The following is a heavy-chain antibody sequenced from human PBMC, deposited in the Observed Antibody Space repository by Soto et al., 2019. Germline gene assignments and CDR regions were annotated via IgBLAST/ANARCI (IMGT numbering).Heavy chain of an antibody. CDR1: GGSISSISYY. CDR2: IYYSGST. V-gene: IGHV4-39*01. Sequence: SETLSLTCTVSGGSISSISYYWGWIRQPPGKGLEWIGSIYYSGSTYYNPSLKSRVTISVDTSKNQFSLKLSSVTAADTAVYYCARHGLVEQQPLDNWFDPWGQGTLVTVYS. J-gene: IGHJ5*02. D-gene: IGHD6-13*01. CDR3: ARHGLVEQQPLDNWFDP.